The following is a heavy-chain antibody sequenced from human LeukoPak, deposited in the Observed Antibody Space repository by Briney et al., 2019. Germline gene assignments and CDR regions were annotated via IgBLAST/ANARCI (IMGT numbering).Heavy chain of an antibody. Sequence: GGSLRLSCAASRFTFSTYGMNWVRQAPGKGLEWVSYISSSGSTIYYADSVKGRFTISRDNAKNSLYLQMNSLRAEDTAVYYCASQQWFGELLKDYWGQGTLVTVSS. J-gene: IGHJ4*02. D-gene: IGHD3-10*01. CDR1: RFTFSTYG. CDR2: ISSSGSTI. V-gene: IGHV3-48*04. CDR3: ASQQWFGELLKDY.